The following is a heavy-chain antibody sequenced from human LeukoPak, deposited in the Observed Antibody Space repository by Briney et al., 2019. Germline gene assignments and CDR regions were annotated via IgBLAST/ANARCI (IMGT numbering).Heavy chain of an antibody. D-gene: IGHD5-24*01. CDR2: IHSGGNT. CDR1: GDSISSSSYY. V-gene: IGHV4-39*01. CDR3: ARPAGWLPRFYFEY. J-gene: IGHJ4*02. Sequence: SETLSLTCTVSGDSISSSSYYWGWLRQPPGKGLEWIGTIHSGGNTYYNPSLKSRVTISVDTSKNQLSVKLYSVTAADTAVYFCARPAGWLPRFYFEYWGQGTLVTVSS.